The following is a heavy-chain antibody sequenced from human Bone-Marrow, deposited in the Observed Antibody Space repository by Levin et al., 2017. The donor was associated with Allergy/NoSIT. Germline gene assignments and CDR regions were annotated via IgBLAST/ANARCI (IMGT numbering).Heavy chain of an antibody. D-gene: IGHD3-10*01. V-gene: IGHV3-11*06. Sequence: PGGSLRLSCAASGFTFSDYYMSWIRQTPGKGLQWLSYISGNSRSTNYANSLEGRFTISSDNAKNSLYLQINSLRAEDTAVYYCAREGGSGQYYYGSGSDDVWGKGTTVTVSS. CDR3: AREGGSGQYYYGSGSDDV. CDR1: GFTFSDYY. J-gene: IGHJ6*04. CDR2: ISGNSRST.